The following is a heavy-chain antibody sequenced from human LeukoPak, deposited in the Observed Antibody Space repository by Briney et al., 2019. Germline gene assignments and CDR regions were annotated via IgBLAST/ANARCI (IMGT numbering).Heavy chain of an antibody. CDR2: IYSGGST. Sequence: GGSLRLSCAASGFTVSSNYMSWVRQAPGKGLEWVSVIYSGGSTYYADSVKGRFTISRHNSKNTLYLQMNSLRAEDTAVYYCARDWGYNWNSDQYNWFDPWGQGTLVTVSS. D-gene: IGHD1-7*01. CDR1: GFTVSSNY. CDR3: ARDWGYNWNSDQYNWFDP. J-gene: IGHJ5*02. V-gene: IGHV3-53*01.